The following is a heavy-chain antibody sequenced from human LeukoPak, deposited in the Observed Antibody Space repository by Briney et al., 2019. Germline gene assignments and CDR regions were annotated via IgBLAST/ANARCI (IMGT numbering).Heavy chain of an antibody. CDR1: GFSFSDSY. J-gene: IGHJ4*01. V-gene: IGHV3-11*01. CDR3: STDPRLLTY. Sequence: PGGSLRLSCVVSGFSFSDSYMTWLRQTPGKGLESLAYISPSSHDIYYADSVKGRFTISRDNARTSLYLQMNSLGPDDTALYYCSTDPRLLTYWGHGTLVTASS. CDR2: ISPSSHDI. D-gene: IGHD2-8*01.